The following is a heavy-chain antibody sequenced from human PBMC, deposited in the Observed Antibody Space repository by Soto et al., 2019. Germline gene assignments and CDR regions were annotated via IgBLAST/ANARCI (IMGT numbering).Heavy chain of an antibody. CDR1: GFSLTNALMG. CDR2: IFSSYEK. J-gene: IGHJ6*02. Sequence: QVTLKESGPVLVNPTETLTLTCTVSGFSLTNALMGVSWIRQPPGKALEWLAHIFSSYEKSYTTSLKSRLTISKDTSKSQVVLTMTNMDPVDTATYYCARTDRGYSFNYYCYAMDVWGPGTTVTVSS. V-gene: IGHV2-26*01. CDR3: ARTDRGYSFNYYCYAMDV. D-gene: IGHD5-18*01.